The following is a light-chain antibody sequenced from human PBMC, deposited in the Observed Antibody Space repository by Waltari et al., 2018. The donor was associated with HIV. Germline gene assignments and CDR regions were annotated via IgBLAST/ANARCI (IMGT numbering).Light chain of an antibody. CDR2: TNN. V-gene: IGLV1-44*01. CDR3: EAWDDSLNGVV. J-gene: IGLJ2*01. CDR1: SSNIGINP. Sequence: QSVLTQPPSASGTPGQRVTISCSGSSSNIGINPVNWYQQFPGTAPKLLIYTNNQRPSGVPKRFSASKAGTSASLAISLLQSEDEADYYCEAWDDSLNGVVFGGGTKLTVL.